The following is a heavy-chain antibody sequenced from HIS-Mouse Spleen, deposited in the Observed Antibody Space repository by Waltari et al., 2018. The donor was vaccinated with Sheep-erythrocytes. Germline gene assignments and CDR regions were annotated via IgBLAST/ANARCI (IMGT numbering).Heavy chain of an antibody. CDR1: GFTFSSYG. V-gene: IGHV3-30*18. J-gene: IGHJ5*02. CDR2: ISYDGSNK. CDR3: AKVGATGWFDP. D-gene: IGHD1-26*01. Sequence: QVQLVESGGGVVQPGRSLRLSCAASGFTFSSYGMHWVRQAPGKGLEWVAVISYDGSNKYYADSVKGRFTISRDNSKNTLYLQMNSLRAEDTAVYYCAKVGATGWFDPWGQGTLVTVSS.